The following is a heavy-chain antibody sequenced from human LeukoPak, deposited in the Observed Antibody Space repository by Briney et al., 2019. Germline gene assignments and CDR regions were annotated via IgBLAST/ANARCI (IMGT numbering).Heavy chain of an antibody. Sequence: GGSLRLSCAASGFTFSSYAMSWVRQAPGKGLEWVSAISGSGGSTYYADSVKGRFTISRDNSKHTLYLQMNSLRAEDTAVYYCAKGDYVSSGPLNYYFDYWGQGTLVTVSS. CDR3: AKGDYVSSGPLNYYFDY. CDR1: GFTFSSYA. CDR2: ISGSGGST. V-gene: IGHV3-23*01. D-gene: IGHD3-22*01. J-gene: IGHJ4*02.